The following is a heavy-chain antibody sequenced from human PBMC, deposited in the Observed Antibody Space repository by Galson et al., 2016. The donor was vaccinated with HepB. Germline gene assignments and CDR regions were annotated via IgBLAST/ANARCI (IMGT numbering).Heavy chain of an antibody. CDR2: ISHDGRVK. V-gene: IGHV3-30*04. J-gene: IGHJ4*02. Sequence: SLRLSCAASGFTFSSYTMHWVRQAPGKGLEWVAVISHDGRVKYYADSVKGRSTISSDHSKNTLFLHVDSLRHEDTAVYYFTRDPLEGPPDYFDYWGQGTLVTVSS. D-gene: IGHD5-24*01. CDR3: TRDPLEGPPDYFDY. CDR1: GFTFSSYT.